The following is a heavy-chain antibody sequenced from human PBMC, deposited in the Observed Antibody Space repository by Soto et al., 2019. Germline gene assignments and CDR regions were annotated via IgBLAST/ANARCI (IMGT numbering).Heavy chain of an antibody. V-gene: IGHV4-30-4*01. J-gene: IGHJ4*02. CDR3: ARGRGFGYGIDY. CDR2: IKNSGNP. D-gene: IGHD5-18*01. Sequence: QVQLQESGPGLVKQSQTLSLTCTVSGGSISTGDHYWRWIRQPPGKGPEWIGHIKNSGNPYYSPSLKRRATVAGDASRTQYSLKLISVTAAVTAVYFCARGRGFGYGIDYWGQGNLVSVSS. CDR1: GGSISTGDHY.